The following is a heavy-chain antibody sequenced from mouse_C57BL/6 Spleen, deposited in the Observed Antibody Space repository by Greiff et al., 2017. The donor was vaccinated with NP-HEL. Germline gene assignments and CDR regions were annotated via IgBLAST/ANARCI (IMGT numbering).Heavy chain of an antibody. Sequence: VQLQQSDAELVKPGASVKISCKVSGYTFTDHPIHWMKQRPEQGLDWIGYIYPRAGSTKYNEKFKGKATLTADKSSSTAYMQLNSLTSEDSAVYFCARKDGHWYFDVWGTGTTVTVSS. D-gene: IGHD2-3*01. CDR3: ARKDGHWYFDV. CDR1: GYTFTDHP. J-gene: IGHJ1*03. V-gene: IGHV1-78*01. CDR2: IYPRAGST.